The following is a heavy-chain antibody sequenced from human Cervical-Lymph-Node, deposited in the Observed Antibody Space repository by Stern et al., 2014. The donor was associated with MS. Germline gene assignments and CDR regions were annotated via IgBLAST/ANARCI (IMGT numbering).Heavy chain of an antibody. V-gene: IGHV3-30*04. J-gene: IGHJ4*02. CDR1: GFTFSNYA. CDR2: ISYEGSST. D-gene: IGHD6-19*01. Sequence: VQLVESGGGVVKPGRSLRLSCAASGFTFSNYAMFWVRQAPGKGPEWEAHISYEGSSTTYADSVKGRFTVSRDNSMHTLYLQMHSLRPEDTAVYSCVRGSGWYTEYYFDYWGQGALVTVSS. CDR3: VRGSGWYTEYYFDY.